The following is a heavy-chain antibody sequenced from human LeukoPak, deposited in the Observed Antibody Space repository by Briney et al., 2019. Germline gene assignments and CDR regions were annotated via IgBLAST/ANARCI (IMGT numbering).Heavy chain of an antibody. V-gene: IGHV4-34*01. J-gene: IGHJ4*02. CDR3: ARGIAAAEQNYFDY. CDR2: INHSGST. CDR1: GGSFSGYY. Sequence: PSETLSLTCAVYGGSFSGYYWSWIRQPPGKGLEWIGEINHSGSTSYNPSLKSRVTISVDTSKNQFSLKLSSVTAADTAVYYCARGIAAAEQNYFDYWGQGTLVTVSS. D-gene: IGHD6-13*01.